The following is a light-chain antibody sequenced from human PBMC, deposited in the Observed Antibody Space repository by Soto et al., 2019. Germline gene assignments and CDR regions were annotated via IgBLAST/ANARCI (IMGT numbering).Light chain of an antibody. Sequence: EIVMTQSPASLSVSPGERATLSCRASQSVSSNFAWYQQKPGQAPRLLIYDASTRATGIPARFSGSGSGTDFTLTISSLEPEDFAVYYCQQRSSWPWTFGQGTKVDIK. V-gene: IGKV3-11*01. CDR3: QQRSSWPWT. CDR1: QSVSSN. CDR2: DAS. J-gene: IGKJ1*01.